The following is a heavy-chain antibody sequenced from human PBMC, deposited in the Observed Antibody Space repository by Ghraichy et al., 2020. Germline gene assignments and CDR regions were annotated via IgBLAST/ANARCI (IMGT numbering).Heavy chain of an antibody. V-gene: IGHV3-7*01. Sequence: LSLTCAASGFTFRSYWMSWVRQAPGKGLEWVANIKQDGGDKYYLDSVKGRFTISSDDAENSLYLQMNSLRAEDTAVYFCVRLGDLDTEWTRLDAFDVWGQGTMVTVSS. J-gene: IGHJ3*01. CDR2: IKQDGGDK. CDR1: GFTFRSYW. D-gene: IGHD5-18*01. CDR3: VRLGDLDTEWTRLDAFDV.